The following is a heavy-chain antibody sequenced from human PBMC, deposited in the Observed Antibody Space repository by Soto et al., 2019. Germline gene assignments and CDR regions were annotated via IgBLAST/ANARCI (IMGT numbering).Heavy chain of an antibody. J-gene: IGHJ4*02. V-gene: IGHV3-30-3*01. CDR2: ISYDGSNK. D-gene: IGHD3-22*01. CDR3: ARGYRSSGYSTENYFDY. Sequence: QVQLVESGGGVVQPGRSLRLSCAASGFTFSSYAMHWVRQAPGKGLEWVAVISYDGSNKYYADSVKGRFTISRDNSKNXXYLQMNSLRAEDTAVYYCARGYRSSGYSTENYFDYWGQGTLVTVSS. CDR1: GFTFSSYA.